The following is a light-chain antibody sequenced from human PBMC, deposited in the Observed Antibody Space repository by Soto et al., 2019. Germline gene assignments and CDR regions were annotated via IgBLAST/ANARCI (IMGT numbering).Light chain of an antibody. J-gene: IGLJ2*01. CDR2: EVT. CDR1: RDDIGAYDY. V-gene: IGLV2-14*01. CDR3: NSYTNSSAVV. Sequence: QSVLTQPASVSGSPGQSITISCAGTRDDIGAYDYVSWYQQHPGNAPKLLVYEVTNRPSGVSDRFSGSKSGNTASLTIFGLQAEDEADYYCNSYTNSSAVVFGGGTKVTVL.